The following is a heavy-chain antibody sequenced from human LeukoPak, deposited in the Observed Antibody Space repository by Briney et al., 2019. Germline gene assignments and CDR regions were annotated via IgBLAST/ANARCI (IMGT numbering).Heavy chain of an antibody. Sequence: GGSLRLSCAASGFTFSSYAMSWVRQAPGKGPEWVSAISGSGGSTYYADSVKGRFTISRDNSKNTLYLQMNSLRAEDTAVYYCAKEKPDYGDTYNWFDPWGQGTLVTVSS. D-gene: IGHD4-17*01. CDR1: GFTFSSYA. CDR2: ISGSGGST. J-gene: IGHJ5*02. CDR3: AKEKPDYGDTYNWFDP. V-gene: IGHV3-23*01.